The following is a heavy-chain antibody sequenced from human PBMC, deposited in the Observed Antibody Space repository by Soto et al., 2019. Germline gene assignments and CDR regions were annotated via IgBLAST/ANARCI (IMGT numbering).Heavy chain of an antibody. D-gene: IGHD3-22*01. CDR1: GDSVSSNSAA. CDR2: TYYRSKWYN. J-gene: IGHJ5*02. V-gene: IGHV6-1*01. CDR3: AREGRYYDSSGYYYWFDP. Sequence: SQTLSLTCAISGDSVSSNSAAWNWIRQSPSRGLEWLGRTYYRSKWYNDYAVSVKSRITINPDTSKNQFSLQLNSVTPEDTAVYYCAREGRYYDSSGYYYWFDPWGQGTLVTVSS.